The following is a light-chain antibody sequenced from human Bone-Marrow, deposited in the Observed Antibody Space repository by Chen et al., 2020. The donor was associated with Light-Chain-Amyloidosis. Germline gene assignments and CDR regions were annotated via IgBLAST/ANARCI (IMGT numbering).Light chain of an antibody. CDR3: SSYTITNALV. V-gene: IGLV2-14*01. CDR2: DVT. J-gene: IGLJ1*01. CDR1: SSDVGGDNH. Sequence: QSALTQPASVSGSPGQSITISCTGTSSDVGGDNHVSCYQQHPDKAPKLMIYDVTNRPSWVPSRFSGSKSANTASLTISGLQTEDEADYFCSSYTITNALVFGSGTRVTVL.